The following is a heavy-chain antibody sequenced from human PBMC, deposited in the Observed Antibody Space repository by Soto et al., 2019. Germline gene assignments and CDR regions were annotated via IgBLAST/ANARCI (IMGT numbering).Heavy chain of an antibody. J-gene: IGHJ6*02. V-gene: IGHV3-11*06. CDR2: ISSSSSYT. Sequence: QVQLVESGGGLVKPGGSLRLSCAASGFTFSDYYMSWIRQAPGKGLEWVSYISSSSSYTNYADSVKGRFTISRDNAKNSLYLKMNSLRAEDTAVYYCARTRVSSSSNYYYYGMDVWGQGTTVTVSS. CDR1: GFTFSDYY. CDR3: ARTRVSSSSNYYYYGMDV. D-gene: IGHD6-6*01.